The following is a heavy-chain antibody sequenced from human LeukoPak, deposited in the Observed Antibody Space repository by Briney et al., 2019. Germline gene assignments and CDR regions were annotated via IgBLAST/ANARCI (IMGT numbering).Heavy chain of an antibody. J-gene: IGHJ6*03. Sequence: KTSETLSLTCTVSGGSISSSSYYWGWIRQPPGKGLEWIGSIDTSGNTNYKPSLKSRVTMSVDTSKKQFSLKLSSVTAADTAVYYCARALVGSSSGYFYYYMDVWGKGTTVTVSS. CDR2: IDTSGNT. V-gene: IGHV4-39*07. CDR3: ARALVGSSSGYFYYYMDV. CDR1: GGSISSSSYY. D-gene: IGHD6-6*01.